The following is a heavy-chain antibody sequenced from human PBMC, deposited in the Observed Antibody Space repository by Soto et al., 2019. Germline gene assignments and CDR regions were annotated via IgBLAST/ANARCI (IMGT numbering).Heavy chain of an antibody. CDR2: IYYSGST. V-gene: IGHV4-59*01. CDR1: GGSISSYY. CDR3: ARVVTAVYWYFDL. D-gene: IGHD2-15*01. J-gene: IGHJ2*01. Sequence: QVQLQESGPGLVKPSETLSLTCTVSGGSISSYYWSWIRQPPGKGLEWIGYIYYSGSTNYNPSLKSRVTISVDTSKNQFSLKLSSVTAADPAVYYCARVVTAVYWYFDLWGRGTLVTVSS.